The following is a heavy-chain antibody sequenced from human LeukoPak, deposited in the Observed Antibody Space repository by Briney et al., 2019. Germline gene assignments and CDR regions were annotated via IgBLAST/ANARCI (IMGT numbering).Heavy chain of an antibody. CDR3: AKEATYYYDSSGYFFDY. V-gene: IGHV3-23*01. CDR2: ISGSGGST. D-gene: IGHD3-22*01. CDR1: GFTFSDYY. Sequence: PGGSLRLSCAASGFTFSDYYMSWIRQAPGKGLEWVSAISGSGGSTYYADSVKGRFTISRDNSKNTLYLQMNSLRAEDTAVYYCAKEATYYYDSSGYFFDYWGQGTLVTVSS. J-gene: IGHJ4*02.